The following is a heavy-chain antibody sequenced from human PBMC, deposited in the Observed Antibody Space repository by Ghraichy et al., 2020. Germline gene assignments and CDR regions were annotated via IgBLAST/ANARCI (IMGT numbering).Heavy chain of an antibody. CDR3: AKDVEWELLSLVSDIYYFCGMEV. CDR2: ISGSGGST. J-gene: IGHJ6*02. CDR1: GFTFSSYA. V-gene: IGHV3-23*01. D-gene: IGHD1-26*01. Sequence: GGSLRLSCAASGFTFSSYAMSWVRQAPGKGLEWVSSISGSGGSTYYADSVKGRFTISRDNSKNTLYLQMNSLRAEDTAVYYCAKDVEWELLSLVSDIYYFCGMEVWGQGTTVTVSS.